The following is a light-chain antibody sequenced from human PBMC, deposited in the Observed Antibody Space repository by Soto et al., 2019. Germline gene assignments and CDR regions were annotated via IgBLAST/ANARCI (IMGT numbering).Light chain of an antibody. J-gene: IGLJ2*01. V-gene: IGLV1-40*01. CDR3: QSYDSSLSAVV. CDR1: SSNIGADYD. CDR2: GNN. Sequence: QSVLTQPPSVYGDPGQRVTISCTGSSSNIGADYDVHWYQQLPGTAPKLLIYGNNHRPSGVPDRFSGSKSGTSVSLAITGLQAEDEADYYCQSYDSSLSAVVFGGGTKVTVL.